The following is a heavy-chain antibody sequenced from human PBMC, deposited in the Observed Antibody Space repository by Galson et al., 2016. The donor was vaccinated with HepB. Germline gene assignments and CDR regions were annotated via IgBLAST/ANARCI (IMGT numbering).Heavy chain of an antibody. Sequence: SLRLSCAASGFSFSTYTMGWVRQAPGKGLEWVSTFDFHTGWTLYADSVKGLFTISRDTSKNTLYLQMNSLRVEDTAIYYCSKAYSGGSPYRAFYFRGQGTVVTVSP. CDR3: SKAYSGGSPYRAFYF. CDR1: GFSFSTYT. CDR2: FDFHTGWT. J-gene: IGHJ3*01. V-gene: IGHV3-23*01. D-gene: IGHD2-15*01.